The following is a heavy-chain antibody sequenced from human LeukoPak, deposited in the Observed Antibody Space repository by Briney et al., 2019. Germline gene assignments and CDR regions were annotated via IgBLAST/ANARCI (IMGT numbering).Heavy chain of an antibody. J-gene: IGHJ4*02. D-gene: IGHD2-21*01. CDR1: GFSISSTYY. Sequence: SETLSLTCAVSGFSISSTYYGAWIRQTPGKGLEWIATITHSGNTYYISSLESRLTISLDTSKRPFSLRLTSVTAADTAVYYCARINAPVATFDYWGLGTLVAVSS. CDR3: ARINAPVATFDY. V-gene: IGHV4-38-2*01. CDR2: ITHSGNT.